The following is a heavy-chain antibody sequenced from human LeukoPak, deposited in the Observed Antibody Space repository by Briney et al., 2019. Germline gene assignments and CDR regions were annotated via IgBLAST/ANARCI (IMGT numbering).Heavy chain of an antibody. CDR1: GFTFSSYG. CDR2: IWYDGSNK. CDR3: AKDMRYSSSWWDAFDI. V-gene: IGHV3-33*03. D-gene: IGHD6-13*01. Sequence: GRSLRLSCAASGFTFSSYGMHWVRQAPGKGLEWVAVIWYDGSNKYYADSVKGRFTISRDNAKNSLYLQMNSLRAEDTALYYCAKDMRYSSSWWDAFDIWGQGTMVTVSS. J-gene: IGHJ3*02.